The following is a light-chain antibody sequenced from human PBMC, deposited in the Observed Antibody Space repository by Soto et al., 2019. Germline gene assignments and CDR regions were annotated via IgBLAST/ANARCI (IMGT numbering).Light chain of an antibody. V-gene: IGLV3-1*01. J-gene: IGLJ2*01. CDR2: QDS. CDR3: QAWDSSTYVV. CDR1: KLGDKY. Sequence: SYELTQPPSVSVSPGQTASITCPGDKLGDKYACWYQQKPGQSPVLVIYQDSKRPSGIPERFSGSNSGNTATLTISGTQAMEEADYYCQAWDSSTYVVFGGGTKVTVL.